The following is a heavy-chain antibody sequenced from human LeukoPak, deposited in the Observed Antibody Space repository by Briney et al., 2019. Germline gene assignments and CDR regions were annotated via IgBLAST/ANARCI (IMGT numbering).Heavy chain of an antibody. CDR3: ARGGLYGYDVFDY. D-gene: IGHD5-12*01. J-gene: IGHJ4*02. Sequence: GGSLRLSCAASGFTFSSYEMNWVRQAPGKGLEWVSYISGSGRTMSYAESVKGRFTISRDNAKNSLYLQMNSLRVEDTAVYHCARGGLYGYDVFDYWGQGTLVTVSS. CDR1: GFTFSSYE. V-gene: IGHV3-48*03. CDR2: ISGSGRTM.